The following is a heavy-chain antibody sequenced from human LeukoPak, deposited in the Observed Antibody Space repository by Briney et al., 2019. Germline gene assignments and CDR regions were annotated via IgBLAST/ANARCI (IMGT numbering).Heavy chain of an antibody. CDR3: AREASSKRTNWFDP. D-gene: IGHD1-26*01. V-gene: IGHV4-39*02. CDR1: GGSIRSSYYY. CDR2: IYDSGST. Sequence: PSETLSLTCTVSGGSIRSSYYYWGWIRQPPGKGLEWFGSIYDSGSTYYNPSLKSRVTISVDTSKNQFSLKLSSVTAADTAVYYCAREASSKRTNWFDPWGQGTLVTVSS. J-gene: IGHJ5*02.